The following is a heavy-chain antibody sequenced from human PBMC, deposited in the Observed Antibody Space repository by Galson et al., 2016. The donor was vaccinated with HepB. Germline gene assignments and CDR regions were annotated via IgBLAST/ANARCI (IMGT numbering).Heavy chain of an antibody. CDR1: GFSISTYT. CDR2: ISSSSAYV. CDR3: ARDRSRFSSGYYTGARDVFAI. Sequence: SPRLSCAASGFSISTYTMNWVRQAPGKGLEWISYISSSSAYVDYADSVKGRFTISRENAKNSLYLQMNSLRAEDTAVYYCARDRSRFSSGYYTGARDVFAIWGQGTVVTVSS. V-gene: IGHV3-21*01. J-gene: IGHJ3*02. D-gene: IGHD3-3*01.